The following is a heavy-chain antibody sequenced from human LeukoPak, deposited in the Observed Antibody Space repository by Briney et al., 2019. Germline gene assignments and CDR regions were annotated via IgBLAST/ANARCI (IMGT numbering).Heavy chain of an antibody. D-gene: IGHD6-19*01. CDR1: GGSISSYY. V-gene: IGHV4-59*01. CDR2: IYYSGST. CDR3: ARETVAASFDY. Sequence: SETLPLTCTVPGGSISSYYWSWIRQPPGKGLEWIGYIYYSGSTNYNPSLKSRVTISVDTSKNQFSLKLSSVTAADTAVYYCARETVAASFDYWGQGTLVTVSS. J-gene: IGHJ4*02.